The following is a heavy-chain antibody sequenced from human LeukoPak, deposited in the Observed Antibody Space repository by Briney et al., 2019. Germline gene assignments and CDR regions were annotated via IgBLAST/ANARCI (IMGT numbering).Heavy chain of an antibody. CDR1: GYTFTSYG. CDR3: ARDQWPYSSSWLVY. D-gene: IGHD6-13*01. V-gene: IGHV1-18*01. Sequence: GASVKVSCKASGYTFTSYGISWVRQAPGQGLEWMGWISAYNGNTKYAQKFQGRVTMTTDTSTSTAYMELRSLRSDDTAVYYCARDQWPYSSSWLVYWGQGTLVTVSS. J-gene: IGHJ4*02. CDR2: ISAYNGNT.